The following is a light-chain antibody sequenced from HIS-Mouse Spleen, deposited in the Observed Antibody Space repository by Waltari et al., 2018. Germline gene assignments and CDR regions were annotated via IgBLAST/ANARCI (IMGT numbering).Light chain of an antibody. Sequence: SYVLTQPPSVSVAPGKKSRITCGGNNIGSKRVHWYQQKQGQAPLLVVYDDSDRPSGIPERFSGSNSGNTATLTISRVEAGDEADYYCQVWDSSSDHVVFGGGTKLTVL. CDR2: DDS. J-gene: IGLJ2*01. CDR1: NIGSKR. CDR3: QVWDSSSDHVV. V-gene: IGLV3-21*03.